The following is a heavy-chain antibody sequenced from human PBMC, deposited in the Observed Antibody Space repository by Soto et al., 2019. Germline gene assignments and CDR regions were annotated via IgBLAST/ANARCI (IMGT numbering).Heavy chain of an antibody. CDR1: GFTFSSYA. V-gene: IGHV3-30-3*01. Sequence: SLRLSCAASGFTFSSYAMHWVRQAPGKGLEWVAVISYDGSNKYYADSVKGRFTISRDNSKNTLYLQMNSLRAEDTAVYYCARDPSPVIVVGFDYWGQGTLVTVSS. J-gene: IGHJ4*02. CDR2: ISYDGSNK. D-gene: IGHD3-22*01. CDR3: ARDPSPVIVVGFDY.